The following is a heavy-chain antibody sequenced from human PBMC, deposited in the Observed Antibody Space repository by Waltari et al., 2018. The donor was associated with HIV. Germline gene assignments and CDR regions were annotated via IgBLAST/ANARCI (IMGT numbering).Heavy chain of an antibody. V-gene: IGHV1-2*06. D-gene: IGHD3-16*01. CDR1: GSTSTGDY. J-gene: IGHJ6*02. Sequence: QVQLVQSGAEVKKPGASVKVSCKASGSTSTGDYIHWVRQAPGQGLEWMGRSNPNSGGTNYAQNFQGRVTMTTDTSISTDYMELSRLRSDDTAVYYCARVRDYSEYERLGDLNYGMDVWGQGTTVTVSS. CDR3: ARVRDYSEYERLGDLNYGMDV. CDR2: SNPNSGGT.